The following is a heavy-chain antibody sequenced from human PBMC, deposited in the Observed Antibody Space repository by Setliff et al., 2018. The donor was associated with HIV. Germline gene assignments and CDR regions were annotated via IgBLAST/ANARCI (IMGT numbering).Heavy chain of an antibody. CDR3: ARAYTYSSGWYSGVHFDY. J-gene: IGHJ4*02. Sequence: GGSLRLSCAASGFTFSSYWMSWVRQAPGKGLEWVANIKQDGSEKYYADSVKGRFSISRDNSKNSLYLQMISLRAEDTAVYYCARAYTYSSGWYSGVHFDYWGQGTLVTVSS. CDR2: IKQDGSEK. CDR1: GFTFSSYW. V-gene: IGHV3-7*02. D-gene: IGHD6-19*01.